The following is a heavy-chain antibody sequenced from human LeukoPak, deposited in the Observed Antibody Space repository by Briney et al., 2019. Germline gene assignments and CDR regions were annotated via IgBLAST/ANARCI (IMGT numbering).Heavy chain of an antibody. CDR3: ARGPQWLNY. Sequence: SQTLSLTCAISGDSVSSNSAAWNWIRQSPSRGLEWLGRTYYRSKWYSAYAVSVKTRVSINSDTSKNQFSLQLNSVTPEDTAVYYCARGPQWLNYWGQGTLVTVSS. V-gene: IGHV6-1*01. CDR2: TYYRSKWYS. D-gene: IGHD6-19*01. J-gene: IGHJ4*02. CDR1: GDSVSSNSAA.